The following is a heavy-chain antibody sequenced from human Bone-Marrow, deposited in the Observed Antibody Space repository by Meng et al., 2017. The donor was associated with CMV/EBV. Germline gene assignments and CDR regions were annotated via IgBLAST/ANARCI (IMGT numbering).Heavy chain of an antibody. CDR2: INVYNGNT. V-gene: IGHV1-18*01. CDR1: SYNFTNYG. CDR3: ARAHCSSTSCLWDFDY. J-gene: IGHJ4*02. D-gene: IGHD2-2*01. Sequence: ASVKVSCKASSYNFTNYGITWVRQAPGQGLEWMGWINVYNGNTNYAQKFQGRVTMTRDTSISTAYMELSRLRSDDTAVYYCARAHCSSTSCLWDFDYWGQGTLVTVSS.